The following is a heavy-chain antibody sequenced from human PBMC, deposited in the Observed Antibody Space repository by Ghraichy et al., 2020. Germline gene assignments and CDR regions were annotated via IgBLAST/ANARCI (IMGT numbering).Heavy chain of an antibody. CDR3: VRRESDYYYGMDV. J-gene: IGHJ6*02. CDR1: GFSVSNARMG. CDR2: IFSNDEK. V-gene: IGHV2-26*01. Sequence: SGPTLVKPTETLTLTCTVSGFSVSNARMGVSWIRQPPGKALEWLAHIFSNDEKSYSTSLKSRLTISKDTSKSQVVLTMTNMDPVDTATYYCVRRESDYYYGMDVWGQGTTVTVSS.